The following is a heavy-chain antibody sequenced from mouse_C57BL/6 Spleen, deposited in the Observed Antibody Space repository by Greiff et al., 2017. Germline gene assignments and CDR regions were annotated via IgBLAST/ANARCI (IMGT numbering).Heavy chain of an antibody. D-gene: IGHD2-3*01. J-gene: IGHJ2*01. CDR2: IYPGSGST. CDR1: GYAFTSYW. Sequence: VQLQQPGAELVKPGASVKMSCKASGYAFTSYWITWVKQRPGQGLEWIGEIYPGSGSTNYNEKFKSKATLTVDTSSSTAYMQRSSLTSEDSAVYYCARDDPDYWGQGTTLTVSS. V-gene: IGHV1-55*01. CDR3: ARDDPDY.